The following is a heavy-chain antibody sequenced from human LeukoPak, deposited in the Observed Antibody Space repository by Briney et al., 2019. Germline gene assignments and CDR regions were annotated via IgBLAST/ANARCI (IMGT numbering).Heavy chain of an antibody. V-gene: IGHV3-7*04. Sequence: GGSLRLSCAASGFTFSSYWMSWVRQAPGKGLERVANIKQDGSKKYYVDSVKGRFTISRDNAKNSLYLQMNSLRAEDTAVYYCARDSSGYYYPDAFDIWGQGTMVTVSS. CDR2: IKQDGSKK. CDR1: GFTFSSYW. CDR3: ARDSSGYYYPDAFDI. J-gene: IGHJ3*02. D-gene: IGHD3-22*01.